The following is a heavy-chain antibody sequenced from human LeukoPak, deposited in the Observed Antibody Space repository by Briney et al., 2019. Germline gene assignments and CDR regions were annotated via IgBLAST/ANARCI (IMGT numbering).Heavy chain of an antibody. CDR3: ARVDWYSGFYYYYMDV. CDR2: IIPIFGTT. Sequence: ASVKVSCKASGGTFNSYAISWVRQAPGQGLEWMGGIIPIFGTTNYARKFRGRVTLTADESTSTAYMELSSLRSEDTAVYYCARVDWYSGFYYYYMDVWGKGTTVTISS. J-gene: IGHJ6*03. V-gene: IGHV1-69*13. CDR1: GGTFNSYA. D-gene: IGHD6-19*01.